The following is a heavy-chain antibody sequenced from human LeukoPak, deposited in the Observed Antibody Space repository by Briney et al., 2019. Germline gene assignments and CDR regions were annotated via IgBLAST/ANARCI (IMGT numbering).Heavy chain of an antibody. J-gene: IGHJ4*02. CDR2: INTDGTFI. V-gene: IGHV3-74*01. CDR3: AREARVGGALQY. D-gene: IGHD1-26*01. CDR1: GFTFSDYW. Sequence: GGSLRLSCAASGFTFSDYWMHWVSQAPGKGLVWVSRINTDGTFIRHADSVQGRFTISRDAAKNTLFLQMNSLRAEDTAVYYCAREARVGGALQYWGQGVLVTVSA.